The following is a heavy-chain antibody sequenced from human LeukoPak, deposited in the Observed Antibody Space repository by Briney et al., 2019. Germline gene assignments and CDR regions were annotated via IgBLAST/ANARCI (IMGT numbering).Heavy chain of an antibody. Sequence: SVKASCKASGGTFSSYAISWVRQAPGQGLEWMGRIIPILGIANYAQKFQGRVTITADKSTSTAYMELSSLRAEDTAVYYCARSAMALTYYYYGMDVWGQGTTVTVSS. D-gene: IGHD5-18*01. CDR2: IIPILGIA. V-gene: IGHV1-69*04. J-gene: IGHJ6*02. CDR1: GGTFSSYA. CDR3: ARSAMALTYYYYGMDV.